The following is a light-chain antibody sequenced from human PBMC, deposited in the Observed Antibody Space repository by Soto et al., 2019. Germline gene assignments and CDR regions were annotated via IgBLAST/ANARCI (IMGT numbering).Light chain of an antibody. CDR2: GAS. CDR3: QQYGVTPPNN. CDR1: QSVGSD. Sequence: VMTQSPATLSVSPGERAALSCMASQSVGSDLAWYQQKPGQAPRLLIYGASTRATGIPDRFSGSGSGTDFTLTISGLEPEDFALYYCQQYGVTPPNNFGGGTKVDIK. V-gene: IGKV3-20*01. J-gene: IGKJ4*01.